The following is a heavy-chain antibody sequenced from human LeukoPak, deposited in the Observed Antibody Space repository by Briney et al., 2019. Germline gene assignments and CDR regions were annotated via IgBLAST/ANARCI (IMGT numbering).Heavy chain of an antibody. J-gene: IGHJ4*02. Sequence: ASVKVSCKASGYTFTGYYMHWVRQAPGQGLEWMGRINPNSGGTNYAQKFQGRVTMTRDTSISTAYMELSRLRSDDTAVYYSASILDSSGYYSPWEVDYWGQGTLVTVSS. D-gene: IGHD3-22*01. CDR2: INPNSGGT. CDR1: GYTFTGYY. V-gene: IGHV1-2*06. CDR3: ASILDSSGYYSPWEVDY.